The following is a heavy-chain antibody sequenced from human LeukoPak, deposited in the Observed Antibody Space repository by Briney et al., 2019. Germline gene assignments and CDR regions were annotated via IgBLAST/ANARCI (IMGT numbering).Heavy chain of an antibody. CDR2: IYYSGST. Sequence: SETLSLTCTISGGSISSSSYYWGWIRQPPGKGLEWIGSIYYSGSTYYNPSRKSRVTISVDTSKNQFSLKLSSVTAADTAVYYCAKSYCSGGSCYSKLFDYWGQGTLVTVSS. V-gene: IGHV4-39*01. J-gene: IGHJ4*02. CDR3: AKSYCSGGSCYSKLFDY. CDR1: GGSISSSSYY. D-gene: IGHD2-15*01.